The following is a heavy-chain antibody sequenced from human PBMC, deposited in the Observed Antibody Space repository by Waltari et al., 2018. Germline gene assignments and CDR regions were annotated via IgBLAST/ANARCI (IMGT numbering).Heavy chain of an antibody. CDR1: GFTVSSNY. V-gene: IGHV3-53*01. J-gene: IGHJ5*02. D-gene: IGHD6-13*01. CDR3: ARGLDSSSWYLVSYNWFDP. CDR2: IYSGGST. Sequence: EVQLVESGGGLIQPGGSLRLSCAASGFTVSSNYMSWVRQAPGQGLEWVSVIYSGGSTYYADSVKGRVTISRDNSKNTLYLQMNSRRAEDTAVYYCARGLDSSSWYLVSYNWFDPWGQGTLVTVSS.